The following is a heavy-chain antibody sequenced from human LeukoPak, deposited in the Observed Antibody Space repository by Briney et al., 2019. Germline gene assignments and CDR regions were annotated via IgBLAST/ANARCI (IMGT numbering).Heavy chain of an antibody. CDR2: ISHSGST. D-gene: IGHD5-24*01. V-gene: IGHV4-38-2*02. CDR1: GYFINSNYY. CDR3: ARINTIMATFDC. Sequence: SETLSLTCTVSGYFINSNYYWGWIRQPPGKGLEWIATISHSGSTYYNPSLKSRVTISVETSKSQFSLKLSSVTAADTAVYYCARINTIMATFDCWGQGTLVTVSS. J-gene: IGHJ4*02.